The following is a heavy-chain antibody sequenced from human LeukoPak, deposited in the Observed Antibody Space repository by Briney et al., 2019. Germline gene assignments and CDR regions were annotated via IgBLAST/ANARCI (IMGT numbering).Heavy chain of an antibody. J-gene: IGHJ4*02. CDR2: INTYNGDT. CDR1: GYSFITYG. V-gene: IGHV1-18*01. Sequence: ASVKDSLKPSGYSFITYGINWVRQAPGEGLEWMGWINTYNGDTKYEQKLQGRVTMTTDTSTNTAYMELRSLRSDDTAVYYCARDKSPRYFYGLAYWGGGTVVTVSS. CDR3: ARDKSPRYFYGLAY. D-gene: IGHD5-18*01.